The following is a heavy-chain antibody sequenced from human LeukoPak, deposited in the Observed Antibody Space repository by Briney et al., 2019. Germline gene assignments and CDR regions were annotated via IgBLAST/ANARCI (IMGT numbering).Heavy chain of an antibody. V-gene: IGHV3-23*01. CDR1: GFTFNSYA. Sequence: PGGSLRLSCAASGFTFNSYAMSWVRQAPWERLQWVSGISDSGGNTYYADSVRGRFTISRDNSKNTLYLQMNSLRAEDTAVYYCAKGDQEWLLSHFDYWGQGTLVTVSS. CDR3: AKGDQEWLLSHFDY. J-gene: IGHJ4*02. D-gene: IGHD3-3*01. CDR2: ISDSGGNT.